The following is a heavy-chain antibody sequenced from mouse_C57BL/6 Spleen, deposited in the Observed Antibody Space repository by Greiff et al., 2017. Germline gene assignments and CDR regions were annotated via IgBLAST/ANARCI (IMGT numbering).Heavy chain of an antibody. J-gene: IGHJ3*01. CDR2: ISSGSSTI. Sequence: EVKLVESGGGLVKPGGSLKLSCAASGFTFSDYGMHWVRQAPEKGLEWVAYISSGSSTIYYADTVKGRFTISRDNATSTLFLQMTSLRSEDTAMYYCAREFPFAYWGQGTLVTVSA. V-gene: IGHV5-17*01. CDR1: GFTFSDYG. CDR3: AREFPFAY.